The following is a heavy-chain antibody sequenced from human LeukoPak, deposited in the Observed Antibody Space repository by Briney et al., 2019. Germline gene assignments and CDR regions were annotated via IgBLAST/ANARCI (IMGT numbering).Heavy chain of an antibody. Sequence: GGSLRLSCAASGFTFSSYSMNWVRQAPGKGLEWVSYISSSSSTIYYADSVKGRFTISRDNAKNSLYLQMNSLRAEDTAVYYCARGGYYYDSSGYYYDDYWGLGTLVTVSS. V-gene: IGHV3-48*01. CDR3: ARGGYYYDSSGYYYDDY. J-gene: IGHJ4*02. D-gene: IGHD3-22*01. CDR1: GFTFSSYS. CDR2: ISSSSSTI.